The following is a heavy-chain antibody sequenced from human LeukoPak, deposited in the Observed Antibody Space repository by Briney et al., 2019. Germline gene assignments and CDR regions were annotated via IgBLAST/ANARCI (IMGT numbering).Heavy chain of an antibody. D-gene: IGHD3-10*01. V-gene: IGHV4-59*01. CDR1: GGSISSYY. J-gene: IGHJ5*02. CDR3: ARDNFLYYYGSGSYTCWFDP. CDR2: NYYSGSN. Sequence: PSETLSLTCTVSGGSISSYYWSWIRQPPGKGLEWIGYNYYSGSNNYNPSLKSRVTISVDTSKSQFSLKRSSVTAADAAVYYCARDNFLYYYGSGSYTCWFDPWGQGTLVTVSS.